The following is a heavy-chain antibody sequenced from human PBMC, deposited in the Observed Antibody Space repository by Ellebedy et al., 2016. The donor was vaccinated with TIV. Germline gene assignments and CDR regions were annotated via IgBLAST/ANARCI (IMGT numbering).Heavy chain of an antibody. CDR2: IRSDGSTK. Sequence: GGSLRLSCATSGFSVSGMHWVRQAPGKGLGWVAFIRSDGSTKYYADSVKGRFTISRDNSKNTLDLQMTSLRAEDTALYYCVKGAYPVPTVMAVWGQGTMVIVSS. J-gene: IGHJ6*02. CDR1: GFSVSG. V-gene: IGHV3-30*02. CDR3: VKGAYPVPTVMAV. D-gene: IGHD3-16*01.